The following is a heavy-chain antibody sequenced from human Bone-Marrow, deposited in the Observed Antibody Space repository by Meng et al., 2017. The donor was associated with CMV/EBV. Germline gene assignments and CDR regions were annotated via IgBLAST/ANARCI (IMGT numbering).Heavy chain of an antibody. D-gene: IGHD3-3*01. CDR1: GGSVSSGSYY. J-gene: IGHJ6*02. V-gene: IGHV4-61*01. CDR3: ARNLDYDFWSGHLDFGMDV. CDR2: IYYSGST. Sequence: GSLRLSCTVSGGSVSSGSYYWSWIRQPPGKGLEWIGYIYYSGSTNYNPSLKSRVTISVDTSKNQFSLKLSSVTAADTAVYYCARNLDYDFWSGHLDFGMDVWGQGTTVTVSS.